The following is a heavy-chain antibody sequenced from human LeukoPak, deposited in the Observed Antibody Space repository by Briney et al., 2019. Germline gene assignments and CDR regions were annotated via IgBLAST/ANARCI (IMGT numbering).Heavy chain of an antibody. CDR2: IYHSGST. CDR3: ARRRAGRDWFDP. CDR1: GGSISNGGYS. Sequence: PSETLSLTCTVSGGSISNGGYSWSWIRQPPGKGLEWIGYIYHSGSTYYNPSLKSRVTISVDRSKNQFSLKLSSVTAADTAVYYCARRRAGRDWFDPWGQGTLVTVSS. V-gene: IGHV4-30-2*01. D-gene: IGHD6-19*01. J-gene: IGHJ5*02.